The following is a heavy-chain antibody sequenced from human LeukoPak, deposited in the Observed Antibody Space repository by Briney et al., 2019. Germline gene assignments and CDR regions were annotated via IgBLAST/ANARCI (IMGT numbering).Heavy chain of an antibody. CDR1: GGSISSHY. D-gene: IGHD6-13*01. CDR2: IYYRGST. J-gene: IGHJ6*02. V-gene: IGHV4-59*11. CDR3: ARSLSTGPSAAGDAFYFYYGLDV. Sequence: SETLSLTCNVSGGSISSHYWSWIRQPPGKGLEWIAYIYYRGSTNYNPSLTSRVTISVDASKNQFSLKLTSVTAADTAVYYCARSLSTGPSAAGDAFYFYYGLDVWGQGTTVTVSS.